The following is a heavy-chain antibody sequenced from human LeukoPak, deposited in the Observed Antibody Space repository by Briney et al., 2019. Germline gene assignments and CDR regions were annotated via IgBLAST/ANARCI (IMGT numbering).Heavy chain of an antibody. D-gene: IGHD2-2*01. CDR3: ARFHRGAPAACYYFDY. J-gene: IGHJ4*02. V-gene: IGHV4-59*08. Sequence: SETLSLTCTVSGGSISSYYWSWIRQPPGKGLEWIGYIYYSGSTNHNPSLKSRVTISVDTSKNQFSLKLSSVTAADTAVYYCARFHRGAPAACYYFDYWGQGTLVTVSS. CDR1: GGSISSYY. CDR2: IYYSGST.